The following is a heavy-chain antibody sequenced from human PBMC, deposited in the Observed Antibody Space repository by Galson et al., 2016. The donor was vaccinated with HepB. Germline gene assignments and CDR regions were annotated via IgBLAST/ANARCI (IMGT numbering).Heavy chain of an antibody. Sequence: SLRLSCAASGFTLSDYYMNWIRQAPGKGLERVSYISSSGSYIYYADSVKGRFTISRDNAKNSLYLQMDSLRAEDTAVYYCARGDRHSSSWWGFDYWGQGTLVTVSS. D-gene: IGHD6-13*01. J-gene: IGHJ4*02. V-gene: IGHV3-11*01. CDR3: ARGDRHSSSWWGFDY. CDR1: GFTLSDYY. CDR2: ISSSGSYI.